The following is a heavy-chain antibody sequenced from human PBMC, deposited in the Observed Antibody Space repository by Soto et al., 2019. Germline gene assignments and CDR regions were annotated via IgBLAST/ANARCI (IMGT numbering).Heavy chain of an antibody. V-gene: IGHV1-3*01. D-gene: IGHD5-18*01. CDR1: GYTFTHFA. CDR3: ASAGYTSSWENYFDF. Sequence: QVQIVQSGAEVKKPGASVKVSCKTSGYTFTHFALHWVRQAPGQSLEWMGWINVGNGRTIYSQNFQGRVTITRDRSASTAFMELSSLRFEDTGVYYCASAGYTSSWENYFDFWGQGTLVTVSS. J-gene: IGHJ4*02. CDR2: INVGNGRT.